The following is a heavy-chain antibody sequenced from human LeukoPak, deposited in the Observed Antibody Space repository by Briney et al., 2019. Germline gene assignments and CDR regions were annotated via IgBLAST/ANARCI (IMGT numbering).Heavy chain of an antibody. CDR2: IYYSGST. Sequence: PSETLSLTCTVSGGSISSSSYYWGWIRQPPGKGLEWIGSIYYSGSTYYNPSLKSRVTISVDTSKNQFSLKLSSVTAADTAVYYCARGSPGALSPWDGSYDWFDPWGQGTLVTVSS. J-gene: IGHJ5*02. D-gene: IGHD1-26*01. V-gene: IGHV4-39*01. CDR3: ARGSPGALSPWDGSYDWFDP. CDR1: GGSISSSSYY.